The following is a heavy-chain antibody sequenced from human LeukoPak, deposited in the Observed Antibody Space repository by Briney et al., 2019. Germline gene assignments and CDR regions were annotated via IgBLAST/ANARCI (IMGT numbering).Heavy chain of an antibody. D-gene: IGHD3-22*01. CDR3: ARSYDSSGYLN. CDR2: INHSGST. J-gene: IGHJ4*02. V-gene: IGHV4-34*01. CDR1: GGSFSGYY. Sequence: SETLSLTCAVYGGSFSGYYWSWIRQPPGKGLEWIGEINHSGSTNYNPSLKSRVTISVDTSKNQFSLKLSSVTAADTAVYYCARSYDSSGYLNWGQGTLVTVSS.